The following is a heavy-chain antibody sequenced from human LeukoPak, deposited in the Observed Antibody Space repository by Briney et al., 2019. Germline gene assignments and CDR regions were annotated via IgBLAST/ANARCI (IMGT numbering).Heavy chain of an antibody. CDR2: ISGSGGST. Sequence: GGSLRLSCAASGFTFSSYAMSWVRQAPGKGREWVSAISGSGGSTYYADSVKGRFTISRDNSKSTLFLQMNSLRAEDTAVYYCAKDPRVGSRVATPCHWGQGTLVTVSS. CDR1: GFTFSSYA. J-gene: IGHJ4*02. CDR3: AKDPRVGSRVATPCH. V-gene: IGHV3-23*01. D-gene: IGHD5-24*01.